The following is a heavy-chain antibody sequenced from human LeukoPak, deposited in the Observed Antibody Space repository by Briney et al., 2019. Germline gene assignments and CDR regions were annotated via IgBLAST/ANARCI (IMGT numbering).Heavy chain of an antibody. D-gene: IGHD2-15*01. Sequence: PSETLSLTCTVSGGSISSYYWSWFRQPPGKGLEWIGYIYYSGSTNYNPSLKSRVTISVDTSKNQFSLKLSSVTAADTAVYYCARVGWDIVVMVAATPGWYFDLWGRGTLVTVSS. CDR3: ARVGWDIVVMVAATPGWYFDL. V-gene: IGHV4-59*01. J-gene: IGHJ2*01. CDR1: GGSISSYY. CDR2: IYYSGST.